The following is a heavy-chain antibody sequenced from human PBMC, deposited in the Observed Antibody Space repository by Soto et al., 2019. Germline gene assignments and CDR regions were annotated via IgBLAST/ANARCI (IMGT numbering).Heavy chain of an antibody. D-gene: IGHD6-13*01. CDR1: GGSISNYY. CDR3: ARTLTAAGTENWFDP. Sequence: SETLSLTRTVSGGSISNYYLSWMRQPSGKGLEWIGRIYTSGSTTYNPSLKSRVIMSVDASKKQFSLKVYSVTAADTAVYYCARTLTAAGTENWFDPWGQGTLVTVSS. V-gene: IGHV4-4*07. CDR2: IYTSGST. J-gene: IGHJ5*02.